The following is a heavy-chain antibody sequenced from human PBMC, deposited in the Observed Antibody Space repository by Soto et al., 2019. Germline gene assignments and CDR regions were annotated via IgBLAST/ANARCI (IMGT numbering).Heavy chain of an antibody. Sequence: QVQLVQSGAEVKKPGASVKVSCKASGYTFTSYGISWVRQAPGQGLEGMGWISAYNGNTNYAQKLQGRVTRTTDTSTRTAYMELRSLRSEDKAVYYCARKDCPVDYWGQGTLVTVSS. J-gene: IGHJ4*02. V-gene: IGHV1-18*01. CDR2: ISAYNGNT. CDR3: ARKDCPVDY. D-gene: IGHD2-21*01. CDR1: GYTFTSYG.